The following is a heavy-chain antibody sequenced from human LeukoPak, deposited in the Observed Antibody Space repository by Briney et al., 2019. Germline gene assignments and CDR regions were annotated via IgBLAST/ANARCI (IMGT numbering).Heavy chain of an antibody. CDR1: AFTFSNYW. J-gene: IGHJ4*02. CDR2: IEEDGGEI. D-gene: IGHD4-23*01. V-gene: IGHV3-7*01. Sequence: PGGSLRLSCAASAFTFSNYWMSWVRQAPGKGPEWVANIEEDGGEINYLDSVKGRFTISRDNAKNSLYLQMNRLRAEDTAVYYCARDRGYSTFDYWGQGTLATVSS. CDR3: ARDRGYSTFDY.